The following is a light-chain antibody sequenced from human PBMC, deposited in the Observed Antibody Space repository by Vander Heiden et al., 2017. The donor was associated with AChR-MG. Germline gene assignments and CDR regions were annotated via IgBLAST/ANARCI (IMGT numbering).Light chain of an antibody. CDR2: DAS. Sequence: DIVFTQYPGPLSLSPGESATHSCSASQSVNNYLAWYQHKPGQTPRLLIYDASSRATGITARFSGSGSGTDFTLTISSLEPEDFAVYYCQQRGKWPPSFGPGTKLEIK. CDR3: QQRGKWPPS. V-gene: IGKV3-11*01. J-gene: IGKJ2*01. CDR1: QSVNNY.